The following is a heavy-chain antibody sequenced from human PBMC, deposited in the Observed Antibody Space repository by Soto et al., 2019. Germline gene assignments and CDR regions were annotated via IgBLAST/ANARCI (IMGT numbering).Heavy chain of an antibody. D-gene: IGHD4-17*01. CDR1: GFTFSQYT. V-gene: IGHV3-23*01. CDR2: IIGGNGDT. J-gene: IGHJ4*02. CDR3: AKDKVPDGAWDIDY. Sequence: GGSLRLSCVVSGFTFSQYTMNWVRQAPGKGLEWISGIIGGNGDTYYADSVKGRFTISRDNSKNTLFLQMDSLTVGDTAIYYCAKDKVPDGAWDIDYWGQGAPVNVSS.